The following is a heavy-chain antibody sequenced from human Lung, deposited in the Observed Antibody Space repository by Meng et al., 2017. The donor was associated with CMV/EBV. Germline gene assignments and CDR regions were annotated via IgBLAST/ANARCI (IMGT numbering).Heavy chain of an antibody. J-gene: IGHJ4*02. D-gene: IGHD3-10*01. V-gene: IGHV1-3*01. CDR1: GYTLTKYA. Sequence: QVHGVREGGAVKKPWASVKLSCKSSGYTLTKYAMHWVRQAPGQRLEWMGWINAGNGNTKYSQKFQGRVTITRDTSASTAYMELSSLRSEDTAVYYCARDQGAWFGEAPRFDYWGQGTLVTVS. CDR2: INAGNGNT. CDR3: ARDQGAWFGEAPRFDY.